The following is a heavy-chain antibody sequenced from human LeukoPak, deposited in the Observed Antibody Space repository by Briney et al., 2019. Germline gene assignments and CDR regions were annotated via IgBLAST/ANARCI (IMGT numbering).Heavy chain of an antibody. Sequence: GGSLRLSCAASGFTFSSYAMSWVRQAPGKGLEWASSISSSSSYIYYADSVKGRFTISRDNAKNSLYLQMNSLRAEDTAVYYCARDRSTRDYYFDYWGQGTLVTVSS. D-gene: IGHD3/OR15-3a*01. CDR3: ARDRSTRDYYFDY. CDR1: GFTFSSYA. V-gene: IGHV3-21*01. CDR2: ISSSSSYI. J-gene: IGHJ4*02.